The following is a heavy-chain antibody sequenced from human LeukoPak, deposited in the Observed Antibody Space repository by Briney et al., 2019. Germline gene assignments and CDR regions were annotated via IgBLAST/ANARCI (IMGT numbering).Heavy chain of an antibody. CDR3: ARVTPGPTGAVLDY. CDR2: ISWDSGNI. J-gene: IGHJ4*02. V-gene: IGHV3-9*01. Sequence: GGSLRLSCAASGFTIDDYAMHWVRQVPGKGLEWVSGISWDSGNIGYADSVKGRFTISRDNAKNSLFLQMNSLRAEDTAVYYCARVTPGPTGAVLDYWGQGTLVTVSS. CDR1: GFTIDDYA. D-gene: IGHD1-26*01.